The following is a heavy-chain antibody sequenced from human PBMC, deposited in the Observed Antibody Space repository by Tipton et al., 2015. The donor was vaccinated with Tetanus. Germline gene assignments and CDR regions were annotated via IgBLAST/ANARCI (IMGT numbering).Heavy chain of an antibody. Sequence: QVQLVQSGAEMKKPGASVKVSCKASGYTFTGYYIYWVRQAPGQGLEWMGWIDTNSGATVYAQKFQGRVPMTRDTSISTAYMELRSLRSDATAVYYCARDRGDYIYYGMDVWGPGTTVTVS. V-gene: IGHV1-2*02. CDR2: IDTNSGAT. D-gene: IGHD3-22*01. J-gene: IGHJ6*02. CDR3: ARDRGDYIYYGMDV. CDR1: GYTFTGYY.